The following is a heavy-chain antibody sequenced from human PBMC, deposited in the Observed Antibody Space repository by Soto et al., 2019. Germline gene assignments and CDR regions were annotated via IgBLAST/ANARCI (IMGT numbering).Heavy chain of an antibody. J-gene: IGHJ4*02. CDR2: VSYSGTS. V-gene: IGHV4-59*01. CDR1: GGSISSYY. CDR3: ARGADYIGVLDS. D-gene: IGHD2-2*02. Sequence: QVQLQESGPGLVKPSETLSLTCTISGGSISSYYWSWIRQPPGTGLEWIGYVSYSGTSNYNPSLKSRVTISVDTSKDQFSLNLNSVTAADTAAYYCARGADYIGVLDSWGQGTLVTVSS.